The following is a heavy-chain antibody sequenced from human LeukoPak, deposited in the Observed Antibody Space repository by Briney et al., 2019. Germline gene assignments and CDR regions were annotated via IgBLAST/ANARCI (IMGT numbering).Heavy chain of an antibody. CDR2: IITNFGTT. CDR1: GYTLTELS. D-gene: IGHD3-3*01. CDR3: ARPRTYYDFWRGYPPFDY. Sequence: ASVKVSCKVSGYTLTELSMHWVRQAPGQGLEWMGGIITNFGTTNYAQKYQGRVTITADESTSTVYMELSSLRSEDTAVYYCARPRTYYDFWRGYPPFDYWGQGTLATVSS. V-gene: IGHV1-69*13. J-gene: IGHJ4*02.